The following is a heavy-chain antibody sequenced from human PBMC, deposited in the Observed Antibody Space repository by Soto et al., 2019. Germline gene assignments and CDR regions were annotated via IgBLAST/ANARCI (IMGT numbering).Heavy chain of an antibody. CDR1: GGSVSTNNAA. D-gene: IGHD6-13*01. Sequence: SQTLSLTCAISGGSVSTNNAAWSWIRQSPSRGLEWLGRTYFRSTWNDDYAVSLKGRITINPDTSKNQFSLQLNSVTPEDTAVYYCARELXTSWSPYYYSSMVVWGQGTTVTVSS. CDR3: ARELXTSWSPYYYSSMVV. V-gene: IGHV6-1*01. J-gene: IGHJ6*03. CDR2: TYFRSTWND.